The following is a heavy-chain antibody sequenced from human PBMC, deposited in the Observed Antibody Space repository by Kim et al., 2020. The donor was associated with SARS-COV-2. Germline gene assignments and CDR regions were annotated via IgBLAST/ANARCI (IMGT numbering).Heavy chain of an antibody. Sequence: SETLSLTCTVSGGSISSYYWSWIRQPPGKGLEWIGYIYYSGSTNYNPSLKSRVTISVDTSKNQFSLKLSSVTAADTAVYYCARGLGPMVRGVRPPPHWYFDLWGRGTLVTVSS. CDR2: IYYSGST. CDR1: GGSISSYY. CDR3: ARGLGPMVRGVRPPPHWYFDL. V-gene: IGHV4-59*01. J-gene: IGHJ2*01. D-gene: IGHD3-10*01.